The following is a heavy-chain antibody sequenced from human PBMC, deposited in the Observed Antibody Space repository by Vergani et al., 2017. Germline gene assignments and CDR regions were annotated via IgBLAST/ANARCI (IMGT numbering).Heavy chain of an antibody. CDR3: ASATGYDLYYFDY. CDR1: GGNFSSYT. V-gene: IGHV1-69*02. CDR2: IIPILGIA. D-gene: IGHD5-12*01. J-gene: IGHJ4*02. Sequence: QVQLVQSGAEVKKPGSSVKVSCKASGGNFSSYTISWVRQAPGQGLEWMGRIIPILGIANYAQKFQGRVTITADKSTSTAYMELSSLRSEDTAVYYCASATGYDLYYFDYWGQGTLVTVSS.